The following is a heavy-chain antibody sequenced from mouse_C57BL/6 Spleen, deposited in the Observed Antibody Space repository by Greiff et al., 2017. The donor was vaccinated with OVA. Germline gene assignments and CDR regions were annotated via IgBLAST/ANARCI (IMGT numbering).Heavy chain of an antibody. D-gene: IGHD1-1*01. CDR3: ARDYGSSQFAY. Sequence: QVQLQQPGAELVRPGSSVKLSCKASGYTFTSYWMDWVKQRPGQGLEWIGNIYPSDSETHYNQKFKDKATLTVDKSSSTAYMLLSSLTSEDSAVYYFARDYGSSQFAYWGQGTTVTVSA. CDR1: GYTFTSYW. V-gene: IGHV1-61*01. J-gene: IGHJ3*01. CDR2: IYPSDSET.